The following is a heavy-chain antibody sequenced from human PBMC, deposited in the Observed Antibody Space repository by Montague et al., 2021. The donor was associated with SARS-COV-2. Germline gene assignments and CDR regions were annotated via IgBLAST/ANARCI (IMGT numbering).Heavy chain of an antibody. CDR3: ARDCYDYGSGSYQRWFDP. CDR2: IYHSGST. J-gene: IGHJ5*02. Sequence: SETRSLTCTVSGYSISSGYYWGWVRQPPGKGLEWIGSIYHSGSTYYNPSLKSRVTISVDTSKNQFSLMLSSVTAADTAVYYCARDCYDYGSGSYQRWFDPWGQGTLVTVSS. V-gene: IGHV4-38-2*02. CDR1: GYSISSGYY. D-gene: IGHD3-10*01.